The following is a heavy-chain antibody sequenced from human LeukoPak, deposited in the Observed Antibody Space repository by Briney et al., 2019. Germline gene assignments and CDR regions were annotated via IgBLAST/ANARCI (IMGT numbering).Heavy chain of an antibody. CDR1: GYTFTSYG. V-gene: IGHV1-18*01. CDR2: ISAYNGNT. Sequence: ASVSVSCKASGYTFTSYGISWVRQAPGQGLEWMGWISAYNGNTNYAQKLQGRVTMSTDTSTGTAYMELRSLRSDDTAVYYCARRAAVAGRDAFDFWSQGTMVTVSS. D-gene: IGHD6-19*01. J-gene: IGHJ3*01. CDR3: ARRAAVAGRDAFDF.